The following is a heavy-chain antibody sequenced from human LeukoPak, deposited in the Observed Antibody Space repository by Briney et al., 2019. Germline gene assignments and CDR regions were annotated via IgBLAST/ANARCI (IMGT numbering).Heavy chain of an antibody. J-gene: IGHJ5*02. CDR3: ARHSGLRSPFDP. CDR2: ICYSGST. D-gene: IGHD3-3*01. CDR1: GGSISSSSYY. V-gene: IGHV4-39*01. Sequence: SETLSLTCTVSGGSISSSSYYWGWIRQPPATGLEWIGSICYSGSTYYNPSLKSRITISVDMSKNQFSLRLSSVTAADTALYYCARHSGLRSPFDPWGQGTLVTVTS.